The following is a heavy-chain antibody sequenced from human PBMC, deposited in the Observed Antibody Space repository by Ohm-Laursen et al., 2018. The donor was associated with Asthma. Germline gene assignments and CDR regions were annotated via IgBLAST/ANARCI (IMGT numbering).Heavy chain of an antibody. V-gene: IGHV4-59*02. Sequence: SETLSLTCSVSGGSVSGYYWSWIRQPPGRGLDWIAYMHSSGGANYNPSLQSRVTLSVDTSNNRVSLRLSFVTAADTALYFCARLDWALSVFDLWGQGALVTVAS. D-gene: IGHD3-9*01. CDR2: MHSSGGA. CDR3: ARLDWALSVFDL. J-gene: IGHJ5*02. CDR1: GGSVSGYY.